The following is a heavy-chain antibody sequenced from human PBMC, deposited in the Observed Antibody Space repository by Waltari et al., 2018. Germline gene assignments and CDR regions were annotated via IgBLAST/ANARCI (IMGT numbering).Heavy chain of an antibody. J-gene: IGHJ5*02. CDR1: FYAINSAYY. Sequence: QVQLQESGPGLVKPSETLSLTCDVSFYAINSAYYWGWIRQPPGKGLEWIGSVYYDGSAYYSESLKSRVDISMDTSKNQVSLKLSSVTAADTAVYYCARMGLGYCASARCYKNDAWGQGILVTVSS. CDR2: VYYDGSA. V-gene: IGHV4-38-2*01. D-gene: IGHD2-15*01. CDR3: ARMGLGYCASARCYKNDA.